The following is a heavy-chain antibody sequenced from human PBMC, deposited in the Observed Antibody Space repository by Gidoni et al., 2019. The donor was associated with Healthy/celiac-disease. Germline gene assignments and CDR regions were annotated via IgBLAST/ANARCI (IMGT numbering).Heavy chain of an antibody. V-gene: IGHV3-23*01. CDR2: IRGSGGRT. J-gene: IGHJ6*03. Sequence: EVQLLESGGGLVQPGVSLRLSCAASGFPFSSYALTCVRPAPGKGLEWVSAIRGSGGRTYYADSVKGRFTISRDNSKNTMYLQMNSLRAEDTAVYYCAKDHKDIVVVPAASYYYYMDVWGKGTTVTVSS. CDR1: GFPFSSYA. D-gene: IGHD2-2*01. CDR3: AKDHKDIVVVPAASYYYYMDV.